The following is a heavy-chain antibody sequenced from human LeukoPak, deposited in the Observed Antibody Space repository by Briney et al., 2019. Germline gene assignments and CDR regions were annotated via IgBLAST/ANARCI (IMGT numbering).Heavy chain of an antibody. D-gene: IGHD1-1*01. CDR3: AKGLLKLANTPVDFDY. J-gene: IGHJ4*02. Sequence: PGGSLRLSCAASGFTFSSYAMSWVRQAPGKGLEWVSAISGSGGSTYYADSVKGRFTISRDNSKNTLYLQMNSLRAEDTAVYYCAKGLLKLANTPVDFDYWGQGTLVTVSS. V-gene: IGHV3-23*01. CDR1: GFTFSSYA. CDR2: ISGSGGST.